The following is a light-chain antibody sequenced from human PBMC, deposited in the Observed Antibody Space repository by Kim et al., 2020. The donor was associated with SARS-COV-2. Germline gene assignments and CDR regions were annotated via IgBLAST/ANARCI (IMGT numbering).Light chain of an antibody. CDR1: QSVTYSY. CDR2: GAT. CDR3: QQYGTSPLT. Sequence: SPGERATLSCRASQSVTYSYLAWYQQKPGQTPRLLIFGATTRAIDIPDRFSGSGSGTDFTLTISRLEPEDFAVYYCQQYGTSPLTFGGGTKLEI. V-gene: IGKV3-20*01. J-gene: IGKJ4*01.